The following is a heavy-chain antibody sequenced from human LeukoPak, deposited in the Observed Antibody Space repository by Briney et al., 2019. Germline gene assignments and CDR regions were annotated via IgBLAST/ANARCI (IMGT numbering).Heavy chain of an antibody. CDR1: GFTFSSYG. CDR3: AKVPDVWGSYDPLDY. V-gene: IGHV3-30*02. CDR2: IRYDGSNK. J-gene: IGHJ4*02. D-gene: IGHD3-16*01. Sequence: PGGSLRLSCAASGFTFSSYGMHWVRQAPGKGLEWVAFIRYDGSNKYYADSVKGRFTISRDNSKNTLYLQMNSLRAEDTAVYYCAKVPDVWGSYDPLDYWGQGTLVTVSS.